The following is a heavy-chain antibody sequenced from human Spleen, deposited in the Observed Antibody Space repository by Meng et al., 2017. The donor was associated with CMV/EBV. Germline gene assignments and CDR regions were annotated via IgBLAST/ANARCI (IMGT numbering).Heavy chain of an antibody. V-gene: IGHV3-48*03. D-gene: IGHD6-19*01. CDR3: ARASKGVAGHFDS. J-gene: IGHJ4*02. CDR1: GFTFNNYE. CDR2: FSSGGTTI. Sequence: GGSLRLSCAASGFTFNNYEMHWVRQGPGKGLEWVSCFSSGGTTIYYADSVRGRFTISRDNAKSSLYLQMSSLRADDTAVYYCARASKGVAGHFDSWGQGTLVTVSS.